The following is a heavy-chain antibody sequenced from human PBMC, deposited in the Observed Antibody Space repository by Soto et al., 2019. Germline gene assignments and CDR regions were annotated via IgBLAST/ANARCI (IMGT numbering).Heavy chain of an antibody. D-gene: IGHD6-6*01. CDR3: ARERPDGARLDP. CDR2: IYYGGST. Sequence: PSETLSLTCAVYGGSFSGYYWSWIRQPPGKGLEWIGYIYYGGSTYYSPSLKSRVTISVDTSKNQFSLKLSSVTAADTAVYYCARERPDGARLDPWGQGTMVTVSS. CDR1: GGSFSGYY. V-gene: IGHV4-30-4*08. J-gene: IGHJ5*02.